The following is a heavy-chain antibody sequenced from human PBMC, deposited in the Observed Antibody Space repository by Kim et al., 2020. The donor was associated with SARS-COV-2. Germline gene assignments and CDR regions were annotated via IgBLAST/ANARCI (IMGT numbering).Heavy chain of an antibody. Sequence: SETLSLTCTVSGGSISSYYWSWIRQPPGKGLEWIGYIYYSGSTNYNPSLKSRVTISVDTSKNQFSLKLSSVTAADTAVYYCARTRLGYSSTMEDYYGMDVWGQGTTVTVSS. CDR3: ARTRLGYSSTMEDYYGMDV. CDR1: GGSISSYY. V-gene: IGHV4-59*01. D-gene: IGHD6-13*01. J-gene: IGHJ6*02. CDR2: IYYSGST.